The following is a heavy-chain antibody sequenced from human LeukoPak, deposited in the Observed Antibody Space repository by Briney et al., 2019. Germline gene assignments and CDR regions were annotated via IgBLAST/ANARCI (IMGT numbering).Heavy chain of an antibody. CDR2: ISGSGATT. Sequence: PGGSLRLSCAASGFTFSNYAMKWVRQAPGKGLEWVSSISGSGATTHYTDSVKGRFTISRDNSKGTLYLQMNSLRAEDTAIYYCAQIRGPNGDDFWSAVAHWGQGTLVTVSS. CDR3: AQIRGPNGDDFWSAVAH. J-gene: IGHJ5*02. CDR1: GFTFSNYA. D-gene: IGHD3-3*01. V-gene: IGHV3-23*01.